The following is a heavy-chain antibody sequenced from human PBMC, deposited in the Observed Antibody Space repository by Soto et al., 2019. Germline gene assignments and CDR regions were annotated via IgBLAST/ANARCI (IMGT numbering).Heavy chain of an antibody. Sequence: ASVKVSCKASGYTFTSYGISWVRQAPGQGLEWMGWISAYNGNTNYAQKLQGRVTMTTDTSTSTAYMELRSLRSDDTAVYYCARDRLFSPMGWFDPWGQGTLVTVSS. V-gene: IGHV1-18*01. CDR3: ARDRLFSPMGWFDP. CDR1: GYTFTSYG. D-gene: IGHD3-10*01. J-gene: IGHJ5*02. CDR2: ISAYNGNT.